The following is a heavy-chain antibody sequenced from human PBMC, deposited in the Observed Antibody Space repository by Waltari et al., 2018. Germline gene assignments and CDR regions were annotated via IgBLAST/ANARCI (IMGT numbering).Heavy chain of an antibody. V-gene: IGHV5-51*01. CDR3: AITGGYCSSTSCYSEGGPAFDI. J-gene: IGHJ3*02. D-gene: IGHD2-2*02. CDR1: GSSFTSYW. Sequence: EVQLVQSGAEVKKPGESLKISCKGSGSSFTSYWNAGVGAVPGKGREWMGIIYPGYSDTRYSPSFQGQVTISADKSISTAYLQWSSLKASDTAMYYCAITGGYCSSTSCYSEGGPAFDIWGQGTMVTVSS. CDR2: IYPGYSDT.